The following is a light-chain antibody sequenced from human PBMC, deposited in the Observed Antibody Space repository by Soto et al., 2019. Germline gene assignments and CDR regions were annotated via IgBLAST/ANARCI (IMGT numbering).Light chain of an antibody. Sequence: QSALTQPASVSGSPGQSITISCTGTTNDVGYYTYVSWYQQHPGKAPKLIIYEVNNRPSGISNRFSGSKSGNKASLTISGLQADDEADYYCNSYASRSTFVFGTGTKLTVL. CDR3: NSYASRSTFV. J-gene: IGLJ1*01. CDR1: TNDVGYYTY. V-gene: IGLV2-14*01. CDR2: EVN.